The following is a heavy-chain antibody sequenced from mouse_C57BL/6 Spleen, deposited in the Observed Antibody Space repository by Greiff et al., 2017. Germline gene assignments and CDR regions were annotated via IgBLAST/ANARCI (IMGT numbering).Heavy chain of an antibody. Sequence: QVQLQQPGAELVMPGASVKLSCKASGYTFTSYWMHWVKQRPGQGLEWIGEIDPSDSYTNYTQKFKGKSTLTVDKSSSTAYMQLSSLTSEDSAVYYCARGELFDYWGQGTTLTVSS. CDR2: IDPSDSYT. J-gene: IGHJ2*01. V-gene: IGHV1-69*01. CDR1: GYTFTSYW. CDR3: ARGELFDY.